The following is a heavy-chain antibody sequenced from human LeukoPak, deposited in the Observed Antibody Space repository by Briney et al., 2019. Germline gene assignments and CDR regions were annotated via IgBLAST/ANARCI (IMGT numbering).Heavy chain of an antibody. CDR2: IIPIFGTA. CDR3: ARGLTPSPGYYYYGMDV. CDR1: GGTFSSYA. J-gene: IGHJ6*02. Sequence: SVKVSCKASGGTFSSYAISWVRQAPGQGLEWMGGIIPIFGTAKYAQKFQGRVTITADESTSTAYMELSSLRSEDTAVYNCARGLTPSPGYYYYGMDVWGQGTTVTVSS. D-gene: IGHD1-14*01. V-gene: IGHV1-69*13.